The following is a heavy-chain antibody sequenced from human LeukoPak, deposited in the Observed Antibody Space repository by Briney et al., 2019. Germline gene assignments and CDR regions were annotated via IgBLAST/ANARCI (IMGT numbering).Heavy chain of an antibody. Sequence: GGSLRLSCAASRLTFSSYAMSWVRHAPGKGREWGSAIRGSGGSTYYADSVKGRFTISRDNSKNTLYLQMNSLRDEDTAVYYCAKGAFYDSSGYSATFDYWGQGNLVTVSS. D-gene: IGHD3-22*01. CDR1: RLTFSSYA. J-gene: IGHJ4*02. CDR3: AKGAFYDSSGYSATFDY. V-gene: IGHV3-23*01. CDR2: IRGSGGST.